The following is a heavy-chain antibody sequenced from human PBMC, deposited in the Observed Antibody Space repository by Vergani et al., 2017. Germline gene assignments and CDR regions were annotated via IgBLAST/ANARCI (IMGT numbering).Heavy chain of an antibody. CDR3: ARVYGDYNGWFDP. Sequence: QVQLQQWGAGLLKPSETLSLTCAVSGGSISSGGYYWSWIRQHPGKGLEWIGYIYYSGSTYYNPSLKSRVTISVDTSKNQFSLKLSSVTAADTAVYYCARVYGDYNGWFDPWGQGTLVTVSS. V-gene: IGHV4-31*11. D-gene: IGHD4-17*01. J-gene: IGHJ5*02. CDR2: IYYSGST. CDR1: GGSISSGGYY.